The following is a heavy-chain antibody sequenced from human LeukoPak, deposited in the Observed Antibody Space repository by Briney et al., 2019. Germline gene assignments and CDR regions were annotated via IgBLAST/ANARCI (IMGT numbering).Heavy chain of an antibody. CDR1: GFTFSSYA. D-gene: IGHD6-13*01. Sequence: GGSLRLSCAASGFTFSSYAMSWVRQAPGKGLEWVSALSGSGTTTYYAGSVKGRFTISRDISKNTLYLQMNSLRAEDTAVYYCAKPISAASGTDFDYWGQGTLVTVSS. CDR2: LSGSGTTT. CDR3: AKPISAASGTDFDY. J-gene: IGHJ4*02. V-gene: IGHV3-23*01.